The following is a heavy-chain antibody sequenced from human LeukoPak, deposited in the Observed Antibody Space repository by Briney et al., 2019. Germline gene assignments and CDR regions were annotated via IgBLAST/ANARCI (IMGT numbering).Heavy chain of an antibody. J-gene: IGHJ3*02. CDR3: ARVRIVGSTYDAFDI. CDR1: GFAFSTYA. CDR2: ISYDGTTK. D-gene: IGHD1-26*01. Sequence: GGSLILSCAASGFAFSTYAMHWVRQAPGKGLEWVAVISYDGTTKYHADSVKGRFTISRDNSKNTLYLQMNTLRAEDTAVYYCARVRIVGSTYDAFDIWGQGTMVTVSS. V-gene: IGHV3-30-3*01.